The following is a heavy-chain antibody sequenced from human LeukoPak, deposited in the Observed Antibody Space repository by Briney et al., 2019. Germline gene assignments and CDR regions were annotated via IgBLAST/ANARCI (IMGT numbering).Heavy chain of an antibody. V-gene: IGHV4-59*13. D-gene: IGHD3-3*01. CDR2: VYYSGST. J-gene: IGHJ4*02. CDR1: GGSISGYF. CDR3: ARAPVTISPHWFDY. Sequence: SETLSLTCTVSGGSISGYFWSWIRQPPGKGLEWIANVYYSGSTNYNPSLKTRVTISVDTSRNQFSLKLSSVTAADTAVYYCARAPVTISPHWFDYWGQGTLVTVSS.